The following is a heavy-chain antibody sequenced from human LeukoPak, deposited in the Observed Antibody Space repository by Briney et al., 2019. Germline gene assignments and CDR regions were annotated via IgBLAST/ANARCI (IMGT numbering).Heavy chain of an antibody. J-gene: IGHJ4*02. CDR3: ARVDIVATILKGEFVY. CDR2: IIPIFGTA. V-gene: IGHV1-69*13. Sequence: SVKVSCKASGGTFSSYAISWVRQAPGQGLEWMGGIIPIFGTANYAQKFQGRVTITADESTSTAYMELSSLRSEDTAVYYCARVDIVATILKGEFVYWGQGTLVTVSS. D-gene: IGHD5-12*01. CDR1: GGTFSSYA.